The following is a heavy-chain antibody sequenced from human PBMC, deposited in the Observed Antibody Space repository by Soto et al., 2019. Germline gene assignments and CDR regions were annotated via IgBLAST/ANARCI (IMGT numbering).Heavy chain of an antibody. CDR3: ARGSSPVDFDY. Sequence: ASVKVSCKASGYTFTNYGINWVRQAPGQGLEWLGWINTYNGNTNFAQRLQGRVTMTTEASTSTAYMELRSLRSDDTAVYYCARGSSPVDFDYWGQGTLVTVSS. V-gene: IGHV1-18*01. CDR2: INTYNGNT. CDR1: GYTFTNYG. J-gene: IGHJ4*02. D-gene: IGHD6-13*01.